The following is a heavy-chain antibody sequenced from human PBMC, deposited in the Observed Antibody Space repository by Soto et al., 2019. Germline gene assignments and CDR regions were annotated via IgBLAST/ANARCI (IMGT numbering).Heavy chain of an antibody. CDR3: ARALAAAGTLGELFDY. V-gene: IGHV4-4*02. D-gene: IGHD6-13*01. CDR2: SYHSGST. CDR1: SGSISSSNW. Sequence: QVQLQESGPGLVKPSGTLSLTCAVSSGSISSSNWWRWVRQPPGKGLEWIGESYHSGSTHYNPSLKIRVTISVDKSKNQFSLKLSSVTAADTAVYYCARALAAAGTLGELFDYWGQGTLVTVSS. J-gene: IGHJ4*02.